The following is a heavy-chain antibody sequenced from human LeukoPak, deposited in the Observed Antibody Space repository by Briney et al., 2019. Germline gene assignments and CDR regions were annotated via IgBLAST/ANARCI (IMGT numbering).Heavy chain of an antibody. Sequence: GGSLRLSCAASGFTFSNSAMNWVRQVPGKGLEWVSSIDYDSSHIYYAASVRGRFTISRDNARNSVYLQMNSLRVEDTAVYYCARDPLRYRRVCHYDYCGQGTLVAVSS. CDR2: IDYDSSHI. D-gene: IGHD3-9*01. CDR1: GFTFSNSA. CDR3: ARDPLRYRRVCHYDY. J-gene: IGHJ4*02. V-gene: IGHV3-21*01.